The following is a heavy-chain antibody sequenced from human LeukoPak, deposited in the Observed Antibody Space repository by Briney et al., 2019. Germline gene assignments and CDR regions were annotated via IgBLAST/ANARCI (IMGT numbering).Heavy chain of an antibody. CDR3: ARVSYDFRSGYYYYMDV. V-gene: IGHV4-59*11. D-gene: IGHD3-3*01. Sequence: SETLSLTCTVSGGSISSHYWSWIRQPPGKGLGWIGYIYYSGSTNYNPSLKSRVTISVDTSKNQFSLKLSSVTAADTAVYYCARVSYDFRSGYYYYMDVWGKGTTVTVSS. CDR1: GGSISSHY. J-gene: IGHJ6*03. CDR2: IYYSGST.